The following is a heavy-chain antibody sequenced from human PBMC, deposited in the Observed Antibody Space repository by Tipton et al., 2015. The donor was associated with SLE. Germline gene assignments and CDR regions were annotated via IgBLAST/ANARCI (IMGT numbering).Heavy chain of an antibody. Sequence: ESLRLSCAASGFTISSYWMTWVRQAPGKGLEWVASINQDGSENHYVDSVKGRFTISRDNAKNSLYLQMNSLRAEDTAVYYCARGITIFDWFDPWGQGTLVTVSS. CDR1: GFTISSYW. J-gene: IGHJ5*02. V-gene: IGHV3-7*01. CDR2: INQDGSEN. CDR3: ARGITIFDWFDP. D-gene: IGHD3-3*01.